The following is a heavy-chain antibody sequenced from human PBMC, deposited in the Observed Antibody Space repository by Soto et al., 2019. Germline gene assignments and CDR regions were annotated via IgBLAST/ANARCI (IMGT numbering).Heavy chain of an antibody. Sequence: SETLSLTCTVSGGSVSSGSYYWSWIRQPPGKGLEWIGYIYYSGSTNYNPSLKSRVTISVDTSKNQFSLKLSSVTAADTAVYYCAIIAAAVDFDYWGQGTLVTVSS. J-gene: IGHJ4*02. CDR3: AIIAAAVDFDY. CDR2: IYYSGST. D-gene: IGHD6-13*01. CDR1: GGSVSSGSYY. V-gene: IGHV4-61*01.